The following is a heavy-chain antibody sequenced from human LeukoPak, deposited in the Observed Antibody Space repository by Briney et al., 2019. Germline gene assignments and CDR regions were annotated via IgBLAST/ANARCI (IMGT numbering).Heavy chain of an antibody. CDR3: ARHYYDSSGYFGGYYYYGMDV. J-gene: IGHJ6*02. CDR1: GGSISSYY. CDR2: IYYSGST. D-gene: IGHD3-22*01. V-gene: IGHV4-59*08. Sequence: SETLSLTCTVSGGSISSYYWSWTRQPPGKGLEWIGYIYYSGSTNYNPSLKSRVTISVDTSKNQFSLKLSSVTAADTAVYYCARHYYDSSGYFGGYYYYGMDVWGQGTTVTVSS.